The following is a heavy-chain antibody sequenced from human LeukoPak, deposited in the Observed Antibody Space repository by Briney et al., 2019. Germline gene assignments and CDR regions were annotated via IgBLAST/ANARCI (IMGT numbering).Heavy chain of an antibody. D-gene: IGHD3-10*01. CDR3: ARGYGSGTYPWAY. CDR2: IYSGGST. Sequence: GGSLRLSCAASGFTVSSNYMSWVRQAPGKGLEWVSVIYSGGSTYYADSVKARFTISRDNSKNTLYLQMNSLRAEDTAVYYCARGYGSGTYPWAYWGQGTLVTVSS. V-gene: IGHV3-66*01. J-gene: IGHJ4*02. CDR1: GFTVSSNY.